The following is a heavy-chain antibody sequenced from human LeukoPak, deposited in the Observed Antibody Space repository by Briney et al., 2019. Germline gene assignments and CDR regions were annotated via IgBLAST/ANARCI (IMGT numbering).Heavy chain of an antibody. CDR3: AKLKGAVTLTYFDY. Sequence: GGSLRLSCAASGFTFSSYAMSWVRQAPGKGLEWVSAISGSGGGTYYADSVKGRFTISRDNSKNTLYLQMNSLRAEDTAVYYCAKLKGAVTLTYFDYWGQGTLVTVSS. CDR2: ISGSGGGT. D-gene: IGHD6-19*01. CDR1: GFTFSSYA. J-gene: IGHJ4*02. V-gene: IGHV3-23*01.